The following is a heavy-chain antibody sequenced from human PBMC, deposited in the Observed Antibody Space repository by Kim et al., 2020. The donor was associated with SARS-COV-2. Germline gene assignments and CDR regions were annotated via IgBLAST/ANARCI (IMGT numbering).Heavy chain of an antibody. D-gene: IGHD6-19*01. CDR3: AGTPSPERFEVAGTFDY. CDR1: GFTFDDYA. J-gene: IGHJ4*02. Sequence: GGSLRLSCAASGFTFDDYAMHWVWQAPGKGLEWVSGFSWNSGSIGYADSVKGRFTISRDNAKNSLYLQMNSLRAEDTALYYCAGTPSPERFEVAGTFDYWGQGTLVTVSS. V-gene: IGHV3-9*01. CDR2: FSWNSGSI.